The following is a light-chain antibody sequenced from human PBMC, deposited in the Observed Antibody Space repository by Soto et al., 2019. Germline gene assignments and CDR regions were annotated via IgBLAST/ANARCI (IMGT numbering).Light chain of an antibody. Sequence: SYELTQPPSVSVSPGHTARITCSGDALPKKYAYWYQQKSGQAPVLVIHEDTKRPSGIPERVSGSSSGTMATLTISGAQVEDEADYYCYSTDNRGKHWGVVGGGTKLTVL. CDR2: EDT. V-gene: IGLV3-10*01. CDR1: ALPKKY. CDR3: YSTDNRGKHWGV. J-gene: IGLJ2*01.